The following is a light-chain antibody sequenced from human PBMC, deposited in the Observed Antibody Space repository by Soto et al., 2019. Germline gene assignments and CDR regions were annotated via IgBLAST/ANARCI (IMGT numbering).Light chain of an antibody. CDR2: GIS. J-gene: IGKJ5*01. Sequence: EIVMTQSPATRSVSPGERATLSCRASQSVNSNYLAWYQQKPGQAPRLLIYGISKRATDLPDRFSGSGSRTEFTLTISSLQPEDFATYYCQQHGQWPITFGQGTRLEIK. CDR1: QSVNSN. V-gene: IGKV3D-15*01. CDR3: QQHGQWPIT.